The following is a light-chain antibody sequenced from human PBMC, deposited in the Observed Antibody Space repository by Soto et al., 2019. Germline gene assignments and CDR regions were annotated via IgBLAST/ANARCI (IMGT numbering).Light chain of an antibody. CDR2: EVN. CDR3: SSFTSTSTYV. J-gene: IGLJ1*01. V-gene: IGLV2-14*01. CDR1: SSDVGGYNY. Sequence: QSVLTQPASVSVSPGQSITISCTGTSSDVGGYNYVSWYQHHPGKAPKLMIYEVNNRPSGVSNRFSGSKSGNTASLTISGLQAEDEADYYCSSFTSTSTYVFGSGTKLTVL.